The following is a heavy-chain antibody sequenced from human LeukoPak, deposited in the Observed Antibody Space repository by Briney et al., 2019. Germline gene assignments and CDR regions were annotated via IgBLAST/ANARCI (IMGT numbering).Heavy chain of an antibody. CDR2: INSDGSNK. D-gene: IGHD4-17*01. V-gene: IGHV3-74*01. CDR1: GFTFSSYW. J-gene: IGHJ4*02. Sequence: GGSLRLSCAASGFTFSSYWMHWVRQAPGKGLGWVSRINSDGSNKTYADSVKGRFTISRDNAKNTLYLQMSSLRVGDTAVYYCARSDYGDNYWGQGILVTVSS. CDR3: ARSDYGDNY.